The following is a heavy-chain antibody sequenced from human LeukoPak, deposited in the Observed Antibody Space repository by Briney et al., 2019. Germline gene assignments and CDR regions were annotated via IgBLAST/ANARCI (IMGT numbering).Heavy chain of an antibody. CDR3: ARDIRSRDGYNYVDY. CDR2: IYSGGST. CDR1: GFTVSSNY. J-gene: IGHJ4*02. D-gene: IGHD5-24*01. Sequence: GGSLRLSCAAAGFTVSSNYMSWVRQAPGKGLEWVSVIYSGGSTYYADSVKGRFTISRDNSKNTLYLQMNSLRAEDTAVYYCARDIRSRDGYNYVDYWGQGTLVTVSS. V-gene: IGHV3-53*01.